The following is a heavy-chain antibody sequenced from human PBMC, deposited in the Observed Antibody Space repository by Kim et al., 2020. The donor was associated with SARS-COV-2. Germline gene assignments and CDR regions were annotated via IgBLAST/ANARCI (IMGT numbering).Heavy chain of an antibody. Sequence: GGSLRLSCAASGFTFSSYAMSWVRQAPGKGLEWVSAISGSGGSTYYADSVKGRFTISRDNSKNTLYLQMNSLRAEDTAVYYCAKVRIYYDSSGYYYFWGQGTLVTVSS. V-gene: IGHV3-23*01. CDR2: ISGSGGST. D-gene: IGHD3-22*01. CDR3: AKVRIYYDSSGYYYF. J-gene: IGHJ4*02. CDR1: GFTFSSYA.